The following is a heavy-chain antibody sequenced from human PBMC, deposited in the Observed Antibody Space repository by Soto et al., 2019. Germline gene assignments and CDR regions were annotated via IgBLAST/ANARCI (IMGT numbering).Heavy chain of an antibody. CDR2: IIPIFGTA. CDR3: ARDPRYCSSTSCYYYYGMDV. CDR1: GGTFSSYA. J-gene: IGHJ6*02. D-gene: IGHD2-2*01. Sequence: SVKVSCKASGGTFSSYAISWVRQAPGQGLEWMGGIIPIFGTANYAQKFQGRVTITADESTSTAYMELSSLRSEDTAVYYCARDPRYCSSTSCYYYYGMDVWGQGTTVTVSS. V-gene: IGHV1-69*13.